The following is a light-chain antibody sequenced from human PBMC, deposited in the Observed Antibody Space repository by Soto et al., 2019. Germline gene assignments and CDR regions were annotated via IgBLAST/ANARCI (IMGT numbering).Light chain of an antibody. J-gene: IGLJ3*02. CDR2: EVS. CDR1: SSDVGAYNY. V-gene: IGLV2-14*01. CDR3: SSYTSNTTPV. Sequence: QSVLTQPASVSGSPGQSITISCTGTSSDVGAYNYVSWYQHHPGKAPKLMIFEVSNRPSGVSNRFSASKSGNTASLTISGLQAEDEADYYCSSYTSNTTPVFGGGTKLTVL.